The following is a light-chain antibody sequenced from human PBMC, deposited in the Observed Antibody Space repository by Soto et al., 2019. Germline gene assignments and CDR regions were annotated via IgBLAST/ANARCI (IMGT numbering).Light chain of an antibody. CDR2: DAA. J-gene: IGKJ1*01. Sequence: DIQMTQSPSTLSASVGDRVTITSRASQNIGNWLAWYQQKPGKTPDLLTYDAASLESGVPLRFSGSGSGTEFTLTISRLQTDDSATYYCQQYNDEPWTFGQGTKVEIK. V-gene: IGKV1-5*01. CDR3: QQYNDEPWT. CDR1: QNIGNW.